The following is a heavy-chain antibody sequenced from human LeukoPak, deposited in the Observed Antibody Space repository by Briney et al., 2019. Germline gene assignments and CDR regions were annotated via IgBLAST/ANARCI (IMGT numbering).Heavy chain of an antibody. CDR3: AKDLASMYYYDSSGYGHFDY. CDR1: GFTLSSYA. V-gene: IGHV3-23*01. J-gene: IGHJ4*02. Sequence: PGGSLRLSCAASGFTLSSYAMSWVRLAPGKGLEWVSAISGSGGSTYYADSVKGRFTISRDNSKNTLYLQMSSLRAEDTAVYYCAKDLASMYYYDSSGYGHFDYWGQGTLVTVSS. CDR2: ISGSGGST. D-gene: IGHD3-22*01.